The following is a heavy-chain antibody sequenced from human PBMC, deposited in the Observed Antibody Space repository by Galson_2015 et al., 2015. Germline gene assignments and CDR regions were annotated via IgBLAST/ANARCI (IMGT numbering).Heavy chain of an antibody. CDR3: ARHRRIGSGSTDY. D-gene: IGHD1-14*01. J-gene: IGHJ4*02. Sequence: SLRLSRAASGFTFSTYTMNWVRQAPEKGLEWVSSISGGSSYIYYADSLKGRFTISRDNAKNSLYLQMNSLRAEDTAVYYCARHRRIGSGSTDYWGQGTLVIVSS. V-gene: IGHV3-21*01. CDR2: ISGGSSYI. CDR1: GFTFSTYT.